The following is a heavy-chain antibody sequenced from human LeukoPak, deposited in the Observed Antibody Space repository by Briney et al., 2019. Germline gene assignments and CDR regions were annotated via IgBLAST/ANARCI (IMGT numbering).Heavy chain of an antibody. J-gene: IGHJ4*02. CDR1: GFAFCSYS. V-gene: IGHV3-48*01. Sequence: PGGSLRLSCAASGFAFCSYSMNWVRQAPGKGLEWLSYISSSSSVIDYADSVKGRFTISRDNAKNSLYLQMNSLRAEDTAVYYCARPRGYSYGYSDYWGQGTLVTVSS. CDR2: ISSSSSVI. D-gene: IGHD5-18*01. CDR3: ARPRGYSYGYSDY.